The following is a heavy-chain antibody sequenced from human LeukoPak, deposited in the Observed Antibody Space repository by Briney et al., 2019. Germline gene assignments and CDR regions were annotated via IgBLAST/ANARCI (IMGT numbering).Heavy chain of an antibody. CDR2: IDWDDDK. CDR1: GFSLSTSGMC. D-gene: IGHD5-18*01. CDR3: ARMITLSNGRYSSKTLDY. Sequence: SGPALVKATQTLTLTCTFSGFSLSTSGMCVSWIRQPRGRALEWLARIDWDDDKYYSTSLKTRLTISKDSSKNQVVLIMTNMDPVDSGTYYCARMITLSNGRYSSKTLDYWGQGTLVTVSS. J-gene: IGHJ4*02. V-gene: IGHV2-70*11.